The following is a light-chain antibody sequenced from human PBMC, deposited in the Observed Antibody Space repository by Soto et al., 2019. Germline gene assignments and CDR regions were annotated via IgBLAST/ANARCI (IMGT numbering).Light chain of an antibody. J-gene: IGKJ1*01. V-gene: IGKV3-20*01. CDR1: QSVTSSY. Sequence: EIVLTQSPGTLSLSPGERATLSCRASQSVTSSYLAWYQEKPCQAPRLLIYGAASRATGIPDRFSGSGSGTDLTLTISRLEPEDFAVNYCQHYGSSPPTSTFGQGTKVEIK. CDR2: GAA. CDR3: QHYGSSPPTST.